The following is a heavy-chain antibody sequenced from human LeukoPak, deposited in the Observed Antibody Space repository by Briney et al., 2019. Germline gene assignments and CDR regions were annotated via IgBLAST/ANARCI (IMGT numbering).Heavy chain of an antibody. Sequence: PSETLSLTCTVSGGSISRSSYYWGWIRQPPGKGLEWIGSIYHSGSTYYNPSLKSRVTISVDTSKNQFSLKLSSVTAADTAVYYCASPYCSSTGCYPEWYFDLWGRGTLVTVSS. D-gene: IGHD2-2*01. V-gene: IGHV4-39*07. J-gene: IGHJ2*01. CDR3: ASPYCSSTGCYPEWYFDL. CDR1: GGSISRSSYY. CDR2: IYHSGST.